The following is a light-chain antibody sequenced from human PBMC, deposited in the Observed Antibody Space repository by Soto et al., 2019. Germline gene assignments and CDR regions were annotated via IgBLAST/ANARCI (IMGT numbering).Light chain of an antibody. V-gene: IGKV3-15*01. CDR3: QQYSDLPLT. Sequence: EIVMTQSPATLSVSPGERAILSCRASQSISSNLAWYQQKPGQAPKFLMYAASTRATGIPARFSGSGSGADFTLTISSLQSEDFAVYYCQQYSDLPLTFGGGTKVEIK. CDR2: AAS. CDR1: QSISSN. J-gene: IGKJ4*01.